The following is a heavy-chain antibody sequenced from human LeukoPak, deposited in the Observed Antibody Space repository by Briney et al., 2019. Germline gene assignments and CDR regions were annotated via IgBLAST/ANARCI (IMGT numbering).Heavy chain of an antibody. V-gene: IGHV4-34*01. D-gene: IGHD6-13*01. CDR1: GGSFSGYY. CDR3: ARVDSSSWYVLH. Sequence: SETLSLTCAVYGGSFSGYYWSWIRQPPGKGLEWIGEINHSGSTNYNPSLKSRVTISVDTSKNQFSLKLSSVTAADTAVYYCARVDSSSWYVLHWGQGTLVTVSS. CDR2: INHSGST. J-gene: IGHJ4*02.